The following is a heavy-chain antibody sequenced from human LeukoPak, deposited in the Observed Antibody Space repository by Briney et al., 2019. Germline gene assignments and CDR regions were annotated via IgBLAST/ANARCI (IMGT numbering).Heavy chain of an antibody. Sequence: SQTLSLTCTVSGGSISSGGYYWSWIRQHPGKGLEWIGYIYYSGSTYYNPSLKSRVTISVDTSKNQFTLKLSSVTAADTAVYYCARGRYGWLPFDYWGQGTLVTVSS. CDR1: GGSISSGGYY. D-gene: IGHD3-16*01. V-gene: IGHV4-31*03. CDR2: IYYSGST. J-gene: IGHJ4*02. CDR3: ARGRYGWLPFDY.